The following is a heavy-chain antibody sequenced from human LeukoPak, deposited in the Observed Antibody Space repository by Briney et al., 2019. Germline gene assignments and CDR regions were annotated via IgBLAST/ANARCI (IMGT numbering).Heavy chain of an antibody. J-gene: IGHJ6*03. V-gene: IGHV1-8*01. Sequence: GASVKVSCKASGYTFTSYDINWVRQATGQGLEWMGWMNPNSGNTGYAQKFQGRVTMTRNTAISTAYMELSSLRSEDTAVYYCARGSGSSSWYNLLYYYMDVWGKGTTVTVSS. D-gene: IGHD6-13*01. CDR1: GYTFTSYD. CDR2: MNPNSGNT. CDR3: ARGSGSSSWYNLLYYYMDV.